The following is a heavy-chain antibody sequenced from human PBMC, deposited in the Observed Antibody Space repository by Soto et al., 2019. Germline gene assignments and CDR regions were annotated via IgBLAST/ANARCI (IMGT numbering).Heavy chain of an antibody. CDR2: INPGDGGT. V-gene: IGHV1-46*01. Sequence: QVQLVQSGAEVKRPGASVKVSCKASGYAFISYYMHWVRQSPGQGLEWMGVINPGDGGTTYAKELQGRVTMTRDTSTRTVYMKLSSLRSEDTAVYYCARKYYCDYWGQGTLVTVSS. J-gene: IGHJ4*02. CDR1: GYAFISYY. CDR3: ARKYYCDY.